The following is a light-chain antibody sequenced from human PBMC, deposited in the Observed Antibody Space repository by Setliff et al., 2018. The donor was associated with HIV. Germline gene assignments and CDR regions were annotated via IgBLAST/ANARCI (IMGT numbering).Light chain of an antibody. J-gene: IGLJ3*02. V-gene: IGLV2-23*01. CDR1: SSDIGSYNL. CDR3: HSYAGTHTVL. CDR2: ENF. Sequence: QSVLTQPASVSGSPGRSITISCTGTSSDIGSYNLVSWYQQRPGYAPKLTIYENFRRPSGVSNRFSGSKSGNTASLTISGLRAEDEADYYCHSYAGTHTVLFGGGTKVTVL.